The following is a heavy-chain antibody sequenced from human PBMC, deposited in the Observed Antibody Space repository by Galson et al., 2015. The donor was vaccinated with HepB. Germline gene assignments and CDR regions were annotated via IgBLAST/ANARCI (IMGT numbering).Heavy chain of an antibody. CDR3: ARDGTDVDINWYFDL. CDR1: GFSVIGPY. V-gene: IGHV3-53*01. J-gene: IGHJ2*01. Sequence: SLRLSCAVSGFSVIGPYMSWVRQAPGKGLEWVSVIYSGGTTKTADSVKARFTISRDHSKNTEYLQMNNLRAEDTAVYYCARDGTDVDINWYFDLWGRGTLVTVSS. CDR2: IYSGGTT. D-gene: IGHD5-12*01.